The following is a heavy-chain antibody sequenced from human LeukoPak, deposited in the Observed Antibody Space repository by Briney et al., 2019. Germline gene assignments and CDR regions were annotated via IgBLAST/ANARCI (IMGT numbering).Heavy chain of an antibody. V-gene: IGHV4-30-4*01. Sequence: SETLSLTGTVSGGSISSGDYYWSWIRQPPGKGLEWIGYIYYSGSTYYNPSLKSRVTISVDTSKNQFSLKLSSVTAADTAVYYCARDRSNYDGHGYDYWGQGTLVTVSS. J-gene: IGHJ4*02. CDR1: GGSISSGDYY. D-gene: IGHD4-11*01. CDR3: ARDRSNYDGHGYDY. CDR2: IYYSGST.